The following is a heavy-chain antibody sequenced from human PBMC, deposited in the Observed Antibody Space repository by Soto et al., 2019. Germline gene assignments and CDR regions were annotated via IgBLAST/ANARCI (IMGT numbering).Heavy chain of an antibody. D-gene: IGHD2-21*02. CDR1: GGSISSSSYY. CDR2: IYYSGST. Sequence: QLQLQESGPGLVKPSETLSLTCTVSGGSISSSSYYWGWIRQPPGKGLEWIGSIYYSGSTYYNPSLKSRVTISVDTSKNQFSLKLSSVTAADTAVYYCARRLNCGGDCFTFDYWGQGTLVTVSS. J-gene: IGHJ4*02. CDR3: ARRLNCGGDCFTFDY. V-gene: IGHV4-39*01.